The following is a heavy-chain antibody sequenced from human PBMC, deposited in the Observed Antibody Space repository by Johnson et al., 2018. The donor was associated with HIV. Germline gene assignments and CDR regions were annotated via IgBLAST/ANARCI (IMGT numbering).Heavy chain of an antibody. Sequence: VQLVESGGGVVQPGGSLRLSCAASGFTVSSNYMSWVRQAPGKGLEWVSVIYSGGSTYYADPVKGRFTISRDNSKNTLYLQMNSLRAEDTAVYYCAKGGSAVAVAFDIWGQGTMVTVSS. CDR2: IYSGGST. CDR3: AKGGSAVAVAFDI. V-gene: IGHV3-66*01. J-gene: IGHJ3*02. CDR1: GFTVSSNY. D-gene: IGHD6-19*01.